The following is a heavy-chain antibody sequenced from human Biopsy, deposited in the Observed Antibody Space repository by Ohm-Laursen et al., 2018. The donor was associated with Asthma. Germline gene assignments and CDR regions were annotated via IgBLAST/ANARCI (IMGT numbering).Heavy chain of an antibody. CDR3: ARWGSFGFDY. Sequence: TLSLTCTVSGGSISSGGYYWSWIRQHPGKGLEWIGYIYYSGSTYYNPSLKSRVTISVDTSKNQFSLNLSSVTAEDTAVYYCARWGSFGFDYWGQGTLVTVSS. J-gene: IGHJ4*02. V-gene: IGHV4-31*03. CDR2: IYYSGST. D-gene: IGHD7-27*01. CDR1: GGSISSGGYY.